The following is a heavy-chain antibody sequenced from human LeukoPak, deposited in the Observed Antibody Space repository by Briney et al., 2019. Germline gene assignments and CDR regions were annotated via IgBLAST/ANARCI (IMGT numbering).Heavy chain of an antibody. V-gene: IGHV3-30*02. J-gene: IGHJ4*02. CDR3: ARGGYYDSSGYFDY. D-gene: IGHD3-22*01. CDR2: IRYDGSNK. CDR1: GFTFSSYG. Sequence: PGGSLRLSCAASGFTFSSYGMHWVRQAPGKGLEWVAFIRYDGSNKYYADSVKGRFTISRDNAKNSLYLQMNSLRAEDTAVYYCARGGYYDSSGYFDYWGQGTLVTVSS.